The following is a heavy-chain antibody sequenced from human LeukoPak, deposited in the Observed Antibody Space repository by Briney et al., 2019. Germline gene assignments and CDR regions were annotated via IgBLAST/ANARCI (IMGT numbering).Heavy chain of an antibody. D-gene: IGHD3-10*01. CDR2: ISKDGSST. V-gene: IGHV3-74*01. CDR3: TRDMIRGVVNY. CDR1: GFTFSSYW. J-gene: IGHJ4*02. Sequence: GGSLRLTCAVSGFTFSSYWMHWVRQAPGKGLLWVARISKDGSSTSYADSVKGRFTISRDNAENTLYLQMNSLRDEDTAVYFCTRDMIRGVVNYWGQGTLVSVSS.